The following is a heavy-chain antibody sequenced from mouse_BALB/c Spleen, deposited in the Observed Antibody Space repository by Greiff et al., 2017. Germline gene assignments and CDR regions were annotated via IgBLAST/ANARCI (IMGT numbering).Heavy chain of an antibody. J-gene: IGHJ3*01. CDR1: GFAFSSYD. CDR3: ARQVPFAY. V-gene: IGHV5-12-1*01. Sequence: EVQVVESGGGLVKPGGSLKLSCAASGFAFSSYDMSWVRQTPEKRLEWVAYISSGGGSTYYPDTVKGRFTISRDNAKNTLYLQMSSLKSEDTAMYYCARQVPFAYWGQGTLVTVSA. CDR2: ISSGGGST.